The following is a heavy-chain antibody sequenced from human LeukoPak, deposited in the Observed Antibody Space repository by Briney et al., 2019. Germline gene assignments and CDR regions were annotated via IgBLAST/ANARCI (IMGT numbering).Heavy chain of an antibody. CDR3: ARDPQPHYYGSGTNEKYFQH. D-gene: IGHD3-10*01. CDR2: ISSSGSTI. V-gene: IGHV3-48*04. J-gene: IGHJ1*01. CDR1: GFTFSSYA. Sequence: GRSLRLSCAASGFTFSSYAMHWVRQAPGKGLEWVSYISSSGSTIYYADSVKGRFTISRDNAKNSLYLQMNSLRAEDTAVYYCARDPQPHYYGSGTNEKYFQHWGQGTLVTVSS.